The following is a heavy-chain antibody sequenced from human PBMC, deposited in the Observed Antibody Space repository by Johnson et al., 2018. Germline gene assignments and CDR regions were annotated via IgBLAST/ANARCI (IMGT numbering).Heavy chain of an antibody. CDR3: AGGRRGTTVDVYGMDV. J-gene: IGHJ6*02. D-gene: IGHD4-23*01. Sequence: QVQLVESGAEVKKPGSSVKVSCKASGVTFSSYAISWVRQAPGQGLEWMGGIIPIFGTANYAQKFQGRVTITADESTSKAYMELSSLRSEDTAVYYWAGGRRGTTVDVYGMDVWGQGTTVTVSS. CDR1: GVTFSSYA. CDR2: IIPIFGTA. V-gene: IGHV1-69*01.